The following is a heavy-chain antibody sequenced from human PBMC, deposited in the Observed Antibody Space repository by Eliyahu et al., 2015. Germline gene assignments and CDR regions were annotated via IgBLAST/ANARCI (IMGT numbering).Heavy chain of an antibody. J-gene: IGHJ5*02. CDR3: ARELSKAIAAAGRNWFDP. V-gene: IGHV1-46*03. D-gene: IGHD6-13*01. CDR2: INPSGGST. CDR1: GYXFXSYY. Sequence: QVQLVQPGAXVKXPGASVXVSXKXSGYXFXSYYMHWVRQAPGQGLEWMGIINPSGGSTSYAQKFQGRVTMTRDTSTSTVYMELSSLRSEDTAVYYCARELSKAIAAAGRNWFDPWGQGTLVTVSS.